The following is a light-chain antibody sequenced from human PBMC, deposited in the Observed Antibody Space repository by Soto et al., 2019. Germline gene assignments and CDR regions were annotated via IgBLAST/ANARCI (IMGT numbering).Light chain of an antibody. Sequence: AIQLTQSLSSLSAYVVSGVSISCRASRDIRNVLAWYQHAPGKDPKLLIYGASILHSGVPSRFSGSGSGTDFTLTISSLLPEDFATYYCLQDFNYPITFGQGTRLEIK. V-gene: IGKV1-6*01. CDR3: LQDFNYPIT. CDR2: GAS. CDR1: RDIRNV. J-gene: IGKJ5*01.